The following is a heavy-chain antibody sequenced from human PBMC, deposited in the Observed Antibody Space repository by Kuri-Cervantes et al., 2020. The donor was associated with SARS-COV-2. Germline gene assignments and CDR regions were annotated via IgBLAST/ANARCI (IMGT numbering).Heavy chain of an antibody. CDR3: ARGFRAATAEIYYYYYYMDV. CDR2: IIPILGTP. D-gene: IGHD2-15*01. Sequence: SVKVSCKASGGTFSSHAVSWVRQAPGQGLEWMGGIIPILGTPNYAQKFQGRVTITADESTSTAYMELSSLRSEDTAVYYCARGFRAATAEIYYYYYYMDVWGKGTTVTVSS. J-gene: IGHJ6*03. CDR1: GGTFSSHA. V-gene: IGHV1-69*13.